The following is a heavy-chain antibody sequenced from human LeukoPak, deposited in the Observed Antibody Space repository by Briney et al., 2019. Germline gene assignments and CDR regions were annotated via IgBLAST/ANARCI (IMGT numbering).Heavy chain of an antibody. Sequence: SETLSLTCAVYGGSFSGYYWSWIRQPPGKGLEWIGYIYYSGSTYYNPSLKSRVTISVDTSKNQFSLRLSSVTAADTAVYYCAKGLRRDGYNFDYWGQGTLVTVSS. J-gene: IGHJ4*02. CDR1: GGSFSGYY. V-gene: IGHV4-30-4*01. CDR2: IYYSGST. D-gene: IGHD5-24*01. CDR3: AKGLRRDGYNFDY.